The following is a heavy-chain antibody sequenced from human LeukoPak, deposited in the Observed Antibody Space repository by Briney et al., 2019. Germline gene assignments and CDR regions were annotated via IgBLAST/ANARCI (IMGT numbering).Heavy chain of an antibody. CDR1: GGTFTSYA. J-gene: IGHJ4*02. CDR3: AAAMYSGYDWYSARL. V-gene: IGHV1-69*13. Sequence: SVKVSCKASGGTFTSYAISWVRQAPGQGLEWMGGIIPIFGTANYAQKFQGRVTITADESTSTAYMELSSLRSEDTAVYYCAAAMYSGYDWYSARLWGQGTLVTVSS. CDR2: IIPIFGTA. D-gene: IGHD5-12*01.